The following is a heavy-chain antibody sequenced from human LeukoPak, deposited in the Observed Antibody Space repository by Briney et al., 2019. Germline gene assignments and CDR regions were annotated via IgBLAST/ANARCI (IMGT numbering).Heavy chain of an antibody. Sequence: SETLSLTCTVSGGSISSSSYYWGWIRRPPGKGLEWIGSIYYSGSTYYNPSLKSRVTISVDTSKNQFSLKLSSVTAADTAVYYCASQKWLRPFDYWGQGTLVTVSS. CDR3: ASQKWLRPFDY. D-gene: IGHD5-12*01. V-gene: IGHV4-39*01. CDR2: IYYSGST. J-gene: IGHJ4*02. CDR1: GGSISSSSYY.